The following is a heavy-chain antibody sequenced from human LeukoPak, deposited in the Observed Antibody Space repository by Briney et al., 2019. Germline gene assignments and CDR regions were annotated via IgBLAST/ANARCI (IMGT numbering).Heavy chain of an antibody. CDR2: IYTTGSP. D-gene: IGHD3-9*01. V-gene: IGHV4-61*02. Sequence: SQTLSLTCTVSGGSISSDNYYWSWIRQPAGKGLEWIGRIYTTGSPYYNPSLKSRVSVSVDTFKNQFSLKLRSVTAADTAVYYWARQGITDLLKGQPLYYWGQGTLVTVSS. CDR3: ARQGITDLLKGQPLYY. J-gene: IGHJ4*02. CDR1: GGSISSDNYY.